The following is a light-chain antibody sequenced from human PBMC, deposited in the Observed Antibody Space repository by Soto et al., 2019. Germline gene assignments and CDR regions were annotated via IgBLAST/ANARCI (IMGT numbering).Light chain of an antibody. Sequence: DIQMTQSPSFVSASIGDSVTITCRASQAIGTYLAWYQQKPGKAPNLLVYAASTLHSGVPSRFSGSGSGTEFTLTITSLQPEDVATYYCQQLHTYLLTFGGGTKVQIK. J-gene: IGKJ4*01. V-gene: IGKV1-9*01. CDR1: QAIGTY. CDR2: AAS. CDR3: QQLHTYLLT.